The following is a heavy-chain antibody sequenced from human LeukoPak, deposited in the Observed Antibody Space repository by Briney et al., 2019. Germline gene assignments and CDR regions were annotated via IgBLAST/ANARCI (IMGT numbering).Heavy chain of an antibody. Sequence: SETLSLTCTVSGGSVSSGSYYGSWIRQPPGKGLEWIGYIYNSGSTNCNPSLKSRVTISVETSKNQFSLKLSSVTAADTAVYYCARKLHRAFGIAAAGVFDYWGQGILVTVSS. CDR3: ARKLHRAFGIAAAGVFDY. D-gene: IGHD6-13*01. V-gene: IGHV4-61*01. J-gene: IGHJ4*02. CDR2: IYNSGST. CDR1: GGSVSSGSYY.